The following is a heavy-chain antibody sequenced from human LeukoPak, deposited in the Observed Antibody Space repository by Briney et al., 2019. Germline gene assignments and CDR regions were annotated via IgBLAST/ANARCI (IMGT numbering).Heavy chain of an antibody. CDR1: GGSFSSGSYY. V-gene: IGHV4-61*02. D-gene: IGHD2-21*01. CDR2: IYTSGST. J-gene: IGHJ4*02. CDR3: ARGGGDWGFHQSDY. Sequence: SQTLSLTCTVSGGSFSSGSYYWSWIRQPAGKGLEWIGRIYTSGSTNYNPSLKSRVTISVDTSKNQFSLKLSSVTAADTAGYYCARGGGDWGFHQSDYWGQGTLVTVSS.